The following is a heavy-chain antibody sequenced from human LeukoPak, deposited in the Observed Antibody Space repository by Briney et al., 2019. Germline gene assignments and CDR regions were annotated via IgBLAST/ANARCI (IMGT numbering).Heavy chain of an antibody. D-gene: IGHD6-13*01. J-gene: IGHJ4*02. V-gene: IGHV3-30*03. CDR1: GFTFSSYG. CDR2: ISYDGSNK. Sequence: PGRSLRLSCAASGFTFSSYGMHWVRQAPGKGLEWVAVISYDGSNKYYADSVEGRFTISRDNSKNTLYLQMNSLRAEDTAVYYCARDTDSWYFDYWGQGTLVTVSS. CDR3: ARDTDSWYFDY.